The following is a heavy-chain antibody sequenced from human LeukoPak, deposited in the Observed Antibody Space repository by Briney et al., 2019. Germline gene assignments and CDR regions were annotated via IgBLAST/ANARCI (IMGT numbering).Heavy chain of an antibody. CDR2: IYSGGST. Sequence: GGSLRLSCAASGFTVSSNYMSWVRQAPGKGLEWVSVIYSGGSTYYADSVKGRFTISRDNSKNTLYLQMNSLRAEDTAVYYCARDLLDFWSGYEGGVGYWGQGTLVTVSS. CDR3: ARDLLDFWSGYEGGVGY. V-gene: IGHV3-66*02. CDR1: GFTVSSNY. D-gene: IGHD3-3*01. J-gene: IGHJ4*02.